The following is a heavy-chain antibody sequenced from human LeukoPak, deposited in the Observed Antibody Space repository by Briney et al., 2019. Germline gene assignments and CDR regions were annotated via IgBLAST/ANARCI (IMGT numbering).Heavy chain of an antibody. V-gene: IGHV3-23*01. CDR1: GFTVSSNY. CDR3: AKMARNYYDSSGYPYYFDY. CDR2: ISGSGGST. J-gene: IGHJ4*02. Sequence: GGSLRLSCAASGFTVSSNYMSWVRQAPGKGLEWVSAISGSGGSTYYADSVKGRFTISRDNSKNTLYLQMNSLRAEDTAVYYCAKMARNYYDSSGYPYYFDYWGQGTLVTVSS. D-gene: IGHD3-22*01.